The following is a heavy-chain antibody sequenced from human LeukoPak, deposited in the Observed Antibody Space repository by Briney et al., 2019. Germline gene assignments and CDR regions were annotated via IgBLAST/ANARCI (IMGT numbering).Heavy chain of an antibody. D-gene: IGHD5-24*01. CDR3: ARVGSAEMATIHARYYYYGMDV. V-gene: IGHV3-7*01. J-gene: IGHJ6*02. CDR2: IKQDGSEK. CDR1: GFTFSAYW. Sequence: GGSLRLSCVASGFTFSAYWMSWVRQAPGKGLEWVANIKQDGSEKTYVDSVKGRFTISRDNARNSLYLQMNSLRAEDTAVYYCARVGSAEMATIHARYYYYGMDVWGQGTTVTVSS.